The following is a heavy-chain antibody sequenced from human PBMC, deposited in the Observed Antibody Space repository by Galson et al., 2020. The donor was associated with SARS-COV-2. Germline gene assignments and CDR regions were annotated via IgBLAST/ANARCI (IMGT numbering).Heavy chain of an antibody. D-gene: IGHD6-6*01. J-gene: IGHJ4*02. CDR1: GFTLTSSA. CDR3: AAFVARPVY. CDR2: IAVGRGKT. V-gene: IGHV1-58*01. Sequence: SVKVSCKTSGFTLTSSAVQRVRQARGHRLEWIGWIAVGRGKTNYAQKFQERVTITRDMSTSTAYMELSSLRYEDTAVYYCAAFVARPVYWGQGTLVTVSS.